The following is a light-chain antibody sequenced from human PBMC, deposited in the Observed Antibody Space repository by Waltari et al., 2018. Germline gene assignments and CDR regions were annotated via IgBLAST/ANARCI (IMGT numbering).Light chain of an antibody. CDR1: QSVLDRSKTKNY. CDR2: WAS. J-gene: IGKJ2*01. CDR3: QQYQSTPPEYA. V-gene: IGKV4-1*01. Sequence: DIVMTQSPVFLAVSLGERPTINCKTSQSVLDRSKTKNYLAWYQQKPGQLPKLLIYWASTRESGVPDRFSGSGTGTDFTLTISSLQAEDVAVYYCQQYQSTPPEYAFGQGTKLEI.